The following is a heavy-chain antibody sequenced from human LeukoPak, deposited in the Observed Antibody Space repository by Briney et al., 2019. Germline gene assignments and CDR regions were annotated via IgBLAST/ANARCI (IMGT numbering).Heavy chain of an antibody. CDR1: GFTFSSYG. CDR2: ISYDGSNK. Sequence: GGSLRLSCAASGFTFSSYGMHWVRQAPGKGLEWVAVISYDGSNKYYADSVRGRFTISRDNSKNTLYLQMNSLRAEDTAVYYCAKDVAYSGSYYFDYWGQGTLVTVSS. CDR3: AKDVAYSGSYYFDY. J-gene: IGHJ4*02. V-gene: IGHV3-30*18. D-gene: IGHD1-26*01.